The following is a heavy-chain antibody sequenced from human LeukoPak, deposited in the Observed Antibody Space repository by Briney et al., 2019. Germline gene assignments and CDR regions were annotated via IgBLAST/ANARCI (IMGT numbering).Heavy chain of an antibody. Sequence: ASVKVSCKASGYTFTGYYMHWVRQAPGQGLEWMGWINPNTGVTNYAQKFQGRVTLTRDTSISTAYLELSRLRSDDTAVYYCARGGDGYNNFDYWGQGTLVTVSA. J-gene: IGHJ4*02. CDR2: INPNTGVT. D-gene: IGHD5-24*01. CDR1: GYTFTGYY. CDR3: ARGGDGYNNFDY. V-gene: IGHV1-2*02.